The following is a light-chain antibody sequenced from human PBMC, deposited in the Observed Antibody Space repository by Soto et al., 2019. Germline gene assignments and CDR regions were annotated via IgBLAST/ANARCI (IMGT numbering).Light chain of an antibody. J-gene: IGKJ4*01. V-gene: IGKV3-11*01. Sequence: EIVLTQSPATLSLSPGEGATLYCRASQSVRSYLGWYQQKPGQAPRLLIYDASNRATGIPARFSGSGSGTDFTLTISSLEPEDFGLYYCQQRSDWPRVTFGGGTKVEIK. CDR2: DAS. CDR3: QQRSDWPRVT. CDR1: QSVRSY.